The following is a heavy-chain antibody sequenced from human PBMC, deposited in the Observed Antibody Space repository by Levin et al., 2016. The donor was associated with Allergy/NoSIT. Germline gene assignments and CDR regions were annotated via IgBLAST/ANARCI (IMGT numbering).Heavy chain of an antibody. CDR3: ARDLDFDY. J-gene: IGHJ4*02. Sequence: VRQAPGKGLVWVSRINSDGSNTNYADSVKGRFTISRDNAKNTLYLQMNSLRAEDTAVYYCARDLDFDYWGQGTLVTVSS. CDR2: INSDGSNT. V-gene: IGHV3-74*01.